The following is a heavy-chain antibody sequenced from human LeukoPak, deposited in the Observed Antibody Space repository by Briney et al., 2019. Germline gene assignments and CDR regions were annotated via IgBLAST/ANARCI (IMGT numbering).Heavy chain of an antibody. CDR1: GGSISSSSYY. CDR3: AREGGYSGSYLGTTDAFDI. V-gene: IGHV4-39*07. CDR2: IYYSGST. D-gene: IGHD1-26*01. J-gene: IGHJ3*02. Sequence: SETLSLTCTVSGGSISSSSYYWGWIRQPPGKGLEWIGSIYYSGSTYYNPSLKSRVTISVDTSKNQFSLKLSSVTAADTAVYYCAREGGYSGSYLGTTDAFDIWGQGTMVTVSS.